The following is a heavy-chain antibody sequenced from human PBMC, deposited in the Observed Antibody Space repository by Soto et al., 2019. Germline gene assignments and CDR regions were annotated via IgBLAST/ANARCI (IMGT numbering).Heavy chain of an antibody. V-gene: IGHV3-48*03. Sequence: GGSLRLSCAASRFTFSTYEMNWVRQAPGKGLEWVSYISTSGSTVYYADSVKGRFTISRDNTRNSLYLQMNSLRDEDTALYYCVRYCSTTLCNGVATRTFDYWGQGTLVTVSS. D-gene: IGHD2-2*01. CDR2: ISTSGSTV. J-gene: IGHJ4*02. CDR1: RFTFSTYE. CDR3: VRYCSTTLCNGVATRTFDY.